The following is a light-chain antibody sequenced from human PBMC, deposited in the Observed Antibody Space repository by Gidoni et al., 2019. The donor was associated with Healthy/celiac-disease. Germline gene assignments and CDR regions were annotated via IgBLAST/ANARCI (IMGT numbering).Light chain of an antibody. J-gene: IGKJ1*01. CDR3: HQSYSTPWT. CDR2: AAS. CDR1: QSISSY. Sequence: DTQMTQSPSSLSTSVGDRVTITCRERQSISSYLNCYQQKPGKAPKLLIYAASSLKSGVPSRFSGMGSGTDFPSPISILHPEDFATSSCHQSYSTPWTFGQGTKVEIK. V-gene: IGKV1-39*01.